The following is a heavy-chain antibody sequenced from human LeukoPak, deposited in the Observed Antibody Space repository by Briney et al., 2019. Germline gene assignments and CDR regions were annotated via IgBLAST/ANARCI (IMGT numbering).Heavy chain of an antibody. V-gene: IGHV1-2*02. CDR1: GYTFTGYY. D-gene: IGHD3-22*01. Sequence: ASVKVSCKASGYTFTGYYMHWVRQAPGQGLEWMGWIKPNSGGTNYAQKFQGRVTMTRDTSISTAYMELSRLRSDDTAVYYCARVYYYDSSGLYYFDYWGQGTLVTVSS. CDR3: ARVYYYDSSGLYYFDY. CDR2: IKPNSGGT. J-gene: IGHJ4*02.